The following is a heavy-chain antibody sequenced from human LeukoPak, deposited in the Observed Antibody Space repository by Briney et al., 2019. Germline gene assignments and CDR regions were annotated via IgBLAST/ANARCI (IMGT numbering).Heavy chain of an antibody. CDR2: IYYIGST. V-gene: IGHV4-59*01. D-gene: IGHD5-12*01. J-gene: IGHJ4*02. Sequence: SETLSLTCTVSGGSISSYYWSCIRQPPGKGLEWIGYIYYIGSTNYTPSLKNRVTISVDTSKNQFSLKLSSVTAADTAVYYCAREGGYSGYLDYWGQGSLVTVSS. CDR3: AREGGYSGYLDY. CDR1: GGSISSYY.